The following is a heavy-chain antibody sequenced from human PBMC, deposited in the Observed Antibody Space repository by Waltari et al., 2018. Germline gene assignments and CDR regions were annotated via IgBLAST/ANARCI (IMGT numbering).Heavy chain of an antibody. CDR3: AREMALDSHAYDV. CDR1: GFTFSRHA. CDR2: IAPDGRGK. J-gene: IGHJ4*02. D-gene: IGHD3-22*01. V-gene: IGHV3-30*04. Sequence: QVQLVESGGGVVQPGRSLRLSCTSSGFTFSRHAMYWVRQAPGEGQQCVGGIAPDGRGKYYAESVKGRFTVSRDNSRNKVSLHIDSLRVADTAIYYCAREMALDSHAYDVWGQGTLVTVSS.